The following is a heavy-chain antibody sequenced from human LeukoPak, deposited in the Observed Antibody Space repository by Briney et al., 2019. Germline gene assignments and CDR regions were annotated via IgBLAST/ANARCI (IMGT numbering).Heavy chain of an antibody. Sequence: GASVKVSCEASGGTFSSYAISWVRQAPGQGLEWMGRIIPILGIANYAQKFQGRVTITADKSTSTAYMELSSLRSEDTAVYYCARGVTMATTGFHGPEYYGMDVWGQGTTVTVSS. CDR3: ARGVTMATTGFHGPEYYGMDV. V-gene: IGHV1-69*04. D-gene: IGHD5-24*01. J-gene: IGHJ6*02. CDR1: GGTFSSYA. CDR2: IIPILGIA.